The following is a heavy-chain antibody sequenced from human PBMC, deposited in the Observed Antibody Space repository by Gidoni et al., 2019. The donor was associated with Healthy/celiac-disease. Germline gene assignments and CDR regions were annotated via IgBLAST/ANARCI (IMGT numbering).Heavy chain of an antibody. D-gene: IGHD3-10*01. CDR3: AREGYYGSGSYYPNYFDY. CDR1: GSTFRSKG. Sequence: QGQLLASGGGVVQPGRSLRLPCAATGSTFRSKGRLWVRQAPGKGLEWVAVIWCEGSNKYYADSVKGRFTISRDNSKNTLYLQMNSLRAEDTAVYYCAREGYYGSGSYYPNYFDYWGQGTLVTVSS. J-gene: IGHJ4*02. V-gene: IGHV3-33*01. CDR2: IWCEGSNK.